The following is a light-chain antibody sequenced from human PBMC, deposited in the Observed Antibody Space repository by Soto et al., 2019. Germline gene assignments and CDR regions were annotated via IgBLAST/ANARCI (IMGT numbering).Light chain of an antibody. Sequence: QSVLTQPASVSVSPGQSITISCSGTSSDIGAYDHVAWFQQFPGKTPKLMIYSVSNRPSGVSHRFSGSKSGNTASLTISGLQPEDEADYYCISYTVSRSYVFGTGTKVTVL. V-gene: IGLV2-14*01. CDR3: ISYTVSRSYV. CDR2: SVS. CDR1: SSDIGAYDH. J-gene: IGLJ1*01.